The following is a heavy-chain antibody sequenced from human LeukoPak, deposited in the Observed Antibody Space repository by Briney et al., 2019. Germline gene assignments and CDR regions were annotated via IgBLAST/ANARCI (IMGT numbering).Heavy chain of an antibody. CDR1: GFTFSKYG. V-gene: IGHV3-30*02. CDR2: IRYDESNT. CDR3: AKDAGYRENYYHYYYLDV. D-gene: IGHD5-24*01. J-gene: IGHJ6*03. Sequence: PGGSLRLSCVASGFTFSKYGIHWVRQAPAKGLEWVAFIRYDESNTYYADSVKGRFTVSRDNSKNTLYLQMHGLRVEDTAVYYCAKDAGYRENYYHYYYLDVWGKGTTVTVSS.